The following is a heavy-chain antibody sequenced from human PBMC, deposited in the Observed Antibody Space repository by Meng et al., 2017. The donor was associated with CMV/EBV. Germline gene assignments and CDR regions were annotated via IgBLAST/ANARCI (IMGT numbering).Heavy chain of an antibody. V-gene: IGHV3-33*06. CDR1: GFTFNNYH. CDR3: AKNRVVVGVARRYHGMDV. Sequence: GESLKISCAASGFTFNNYHMNWVRQAPGKGLEFVALIWYDGSKTYYADSVKGRFTLSRDNSKDTSFLQMNSLRVEDTAVYYCAKNRVVVGVARRYHGMDVWGPGTAVTVSS. D-gene: IGHD2-15*01. CDR2: IWYDGSKT. J-gene: IGHJ6*02.